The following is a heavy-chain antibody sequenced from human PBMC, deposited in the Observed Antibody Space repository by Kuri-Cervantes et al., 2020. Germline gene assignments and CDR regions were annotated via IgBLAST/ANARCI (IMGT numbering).Heavy chain of an antibody. V-gene: IGHV4-61*02. CDR2: IYTSGSI. CDR1: GGSISSSSYY. CDR3: ARTLYGDY. J-gene: IGHJ4*02. D-gene: IGHD2-8*01. Sequence: SETLSLTCTVSGGSISSSSYYWSWIRQPAGKGLEWIGRIYTSGSINYNPSLKSRVTMSVDTYKNQFPLKLSSVTAADTAVYYCARTLYGDYWGQGTLVTVSS.